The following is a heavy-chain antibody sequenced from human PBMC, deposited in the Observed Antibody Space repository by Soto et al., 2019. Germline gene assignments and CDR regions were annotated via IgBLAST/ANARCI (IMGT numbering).Heavy chain of an antibody. CDR2: ICYSGST. CDR3: ARRYYGDYWYFDL. D-gene: IGHD4-17*01. V-gene: IGHV4-30-4*01. J-gene: IGHJ2*01. Sequence: SETLSLTCTVSGGSISSGDYYWSWIRQPPGKGLEWIGYICYSGSTYYNPSLKSRVTISVDTSKNQFSLKLSSVTAADTAVYYCARRYYGDYWYFDLWGRGTLVTVSS. CDR1: GGSISSGDYY.